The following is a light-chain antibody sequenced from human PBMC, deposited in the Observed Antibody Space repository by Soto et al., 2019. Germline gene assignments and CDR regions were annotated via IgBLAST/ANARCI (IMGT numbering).Light chain of an antibody. J-gene: IGKJ2*01. V-gene: IGKV1-6*01. CDR1: QAIRSD. CDR3: LHDYSYPYT. CDR2: AAS. Sequence: AIQMTQSPSSLSASVGDRVTITCRASQAIRSDLSWYQQNPGKAPKLLIYAASNSQSGVPSRFSGSGSGTDFTLTISSLQPEDFATYYCLHDYSYPYTFGQGTKLEIK.